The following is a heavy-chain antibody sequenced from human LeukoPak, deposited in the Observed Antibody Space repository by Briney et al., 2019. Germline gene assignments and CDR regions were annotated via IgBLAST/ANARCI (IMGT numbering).Heavy chain of an antibody. J-gene: IGHJ5*02. CDR2: IYYSGST. V-gene: IGHV4-39*01. CDR3: ARHYEEVVVAATRIGGIWFDP. Sequence: KASETLSFTCTVSRGSISSSSYYWGWIRQPPGKGLEWIGSIYYSGSTYYNPSLKSRVTISVDTSKNQFSLKPSSVTAADTAVYYCARHYEEVVVAATRIGGIWFDPWGQGTLVTVSS. CDR1: RGSISSSSYY. D-gene: IGHD2-15*01.